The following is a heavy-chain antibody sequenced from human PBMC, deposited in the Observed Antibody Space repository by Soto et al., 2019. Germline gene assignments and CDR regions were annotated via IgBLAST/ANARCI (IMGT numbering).Heavy chain of an antibody. V-gene: IGHV4-4*02. D-gene: IGHD6-13*01. CDR3: ATVGSSWFGAFDI. Sequence: SETLSLTCALSGGFITSHKLWTWVRQSPGRGLEWIGEVYKSGSPNYNPSLKSRVAILIDKPKNQFSLSLTSVTAADTAVYYCATVGSSWFGAFDIWGHGTMVTVSS. CDR1: GGFITSHKL. J-gene: IGHJ3*02. CDR2: VYKSGSP.